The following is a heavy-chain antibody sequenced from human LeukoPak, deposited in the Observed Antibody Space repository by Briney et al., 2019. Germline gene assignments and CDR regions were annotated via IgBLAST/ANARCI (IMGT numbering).Heavy chain of an antibody. CDR2: INPNSGGT. V-gene: IGHV1-2*02. CDR1: GYTFTGYY. J-gene: IGHJ4*02. D-gene: IGHD3-22*01. CDR3: ASDIIYDSSGSDY. Sequence: GGSVKVSCKASGYTFTGYYMHWVRQAPGQGLEWMGWINPNSGGTNYAQKFQGRVTMTRDTSISTAYMELSRLRSDDTAVYYCASDIIYDSSGSDYWGQGTLVTVSS.